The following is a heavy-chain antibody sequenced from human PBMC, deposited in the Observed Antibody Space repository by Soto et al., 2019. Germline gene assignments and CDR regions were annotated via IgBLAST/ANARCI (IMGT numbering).Heavy chain of an antibody. CDR2: ISDSGGST. CDR3: AKDRPRYSSGPNWFDP. V-gene: IGHV3-23*01. Sequence: SLRLSCAASGFTFSSYAMSWVRQAPGKGLEWVSTISDSGGSTYYADSVKGRFTISRDNSKNTLYLQMNSLRAEDTAVYYCAKDRPRYSSGPNWFDPWGQGTLVTVSS. CDR1: GFTFSSYA. D-gene: IGHD6-19*01. J-gene: IGHJ5*02.